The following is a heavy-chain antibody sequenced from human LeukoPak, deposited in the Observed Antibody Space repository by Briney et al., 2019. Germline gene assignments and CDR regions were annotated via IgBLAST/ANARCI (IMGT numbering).Heavy chain of an antibody. V-gene: IGHV4-59*01. CDR2: IYYSGST. Sequence: PSETLSLTCTVSGGSISSYYWSWIRQPPGKGLEWIGYIYYSGSTNYNPSLKSRVTISVDTSENQFSLKLSSVTAADTAVYYCARGSRVVVTANDAFDIWGQGTMVTVSS. D-gene: IGHD2-21*02. CDR1: GGSISSYY. J-gene: IGHJ3*02. CDR3: ARGSRVVVTANDAFDI.